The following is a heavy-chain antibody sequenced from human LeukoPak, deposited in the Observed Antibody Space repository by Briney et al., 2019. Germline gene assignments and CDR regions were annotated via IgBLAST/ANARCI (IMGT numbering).Heavy chain of an antibody. Sequence: TGGSLRLSCAASGFTFSSYDMSWVRQAPGKGLEWVSAISGSGGSTYYADSVKGRFTISRDNSKNTLYLQMNSLRAEDTAVYYCANLWELLRGMGYWGQGTLVTVSS. CDR1: GFTFSSYD. V-gene: IGHV3-23*01. D-gene: IGHD1-26*01. J-gene: IGHJ4*02. CDR3: ANLWELLRGMGY. CDR2: ISGSGGST.